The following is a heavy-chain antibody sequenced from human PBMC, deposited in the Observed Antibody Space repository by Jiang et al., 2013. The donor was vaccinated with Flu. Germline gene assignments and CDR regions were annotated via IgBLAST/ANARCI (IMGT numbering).Heavy chain of an antibody. CDR3: ARRYDFWSGYYTFDY. J-gene: IGHJ4*02. CDR2: IFSNDEK. Sequence: KPTQTLTLTCTVSGFSLSNARMGVSWIRQPPGKALEWLAHIFSNDEKSYSTSLKSRLTISKDTSKSQVVLTMTNMDPVDTATYYCARRYDFWSGYYTFDYWGQGTLVTVSS. D-gene: IGHD3-3*01. V-gene: IGHV2-26*01. CDR1: GFSLSNARMG.